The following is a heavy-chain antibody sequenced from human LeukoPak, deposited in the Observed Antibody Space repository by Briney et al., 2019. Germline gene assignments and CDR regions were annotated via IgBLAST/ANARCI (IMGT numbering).Heavy chain of an antibody. V-gene: IGHV1-8*01. D-gene: IGHD5-18*01. Sequence: ASVKVSCKASGYTFTGYDINWVRQATGQGLEWMGWMNPNSGNTGYAQKFQGRVTMTRNTSISTAYMELSSLRSEDTAVYYCARGNSYGRLFDYWGQGTLVTVSS. J-gene: IGHJ4*02. CDR2: MNPNSGNT. CDR3: ARGNSYGRLFDY. CDR1: GYTFTGYD.